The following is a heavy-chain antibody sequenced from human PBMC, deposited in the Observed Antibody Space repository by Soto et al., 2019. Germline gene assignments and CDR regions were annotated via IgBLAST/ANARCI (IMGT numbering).Heavy chain of an antibody. Sequence: EVQLVESGGGLVQPGRSLRLSCAASGFTFDDYAMHWVRQAPVKGLELVSGISWNSGSIGYADSVKGRFTISRDNAKNSLYLQMNRLRSEDTALYYCAKGYDFWSGTIDYWGQGNLVTVSS. J-gene: IGHJ4*02. CDR3: AKGYDFWSGTIDY. CDR2: ISWNSGSI. D-gene: IGHD3-3*01. V-gene: IGHV3-9*01. CDR1: GFTFDDYA.